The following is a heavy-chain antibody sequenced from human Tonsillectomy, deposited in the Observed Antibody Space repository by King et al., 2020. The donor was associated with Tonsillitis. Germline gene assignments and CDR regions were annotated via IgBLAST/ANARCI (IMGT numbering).Heavy chain of an antibody. D-gene: IGHD5-18*01. CDR3: AKDLNNYGWSYLDN. CDR2: HSCRHFST. Sequence: VQLVESGGGVVQPGGSLRLSCSAAGFTFSTYDMSWVRRAPGKALEWVSHHSCRHFSTSSAEAVKGRFTISRDNTENTFYLQMDSLRAADTAIYYCAKDLNNYGWSYLDNWGRGTTVIVSS. CDR1: GFTFSTYD. J-gene: IGHJ4*02. V-gene: IGHV3-23*04.